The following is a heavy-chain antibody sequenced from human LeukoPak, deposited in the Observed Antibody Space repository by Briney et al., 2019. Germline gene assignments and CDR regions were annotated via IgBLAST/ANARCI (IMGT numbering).Heavy chain of an antibody. CDR2: IRSKANSYAT. CDR3: TRLVFIGSSGPNMGDY. CDR1: GFTFSGSA. J-gene: IGHJ4*02. Sequence: GGSLALSCAASGFTFSGSAMHWVRQASGKGLEWVGRIRSKANSYATAYAASVKGRFTISRDDSKNTAYLQMNSLKTEDTAVYYCTRLVFIGSSGPNMGDYWGQGTLVTVSS. V-gene: IGHV3-73*01. D-gene: IGHD3-22*01.